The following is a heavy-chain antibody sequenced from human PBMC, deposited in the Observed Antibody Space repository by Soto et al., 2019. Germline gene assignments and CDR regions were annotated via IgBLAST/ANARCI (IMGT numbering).Heavy chain of an antibody. D-gene: IGHD6-13*01. CDR3: ARGHSNSRGGAFDI. CDR1: GGSFSGYY. J-gene: IGHJ3*02. V-gene: IGHV4-34*01. Sequence: SETLSLTCAVYGGSFSGYYWSWIRQPPGKGLEWIGEINHSGSTNYNPSLKSRVTISVDTSKNQFSLKLSSVTAADTAVYYCARGHSNSRGGAFDIWGQGTMVTVSS. CDR2: INHSGST.